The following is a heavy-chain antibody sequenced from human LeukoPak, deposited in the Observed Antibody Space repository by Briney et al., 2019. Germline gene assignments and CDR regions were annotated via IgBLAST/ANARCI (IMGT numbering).Heavy chain of an antibody. V-gene: IGHV4-39*01. CDR1: GGSISSSSYY. D-gene: IGHD1-26*01. Sequence: SETLSLTCTVSGGSISSSSYYWGWIRQPPGKGLEWIGSIYYSGSTYYNPSLKSRVTISVDTSKNQFSLKLSSVTAADTAVYYCARAVYYSGSYSYFDYWGQGTLVTVSS. CDR3: ARAVYYSGSYSYFDY. CDR2: IYYSGST. J-gene: IGHJ4*02.